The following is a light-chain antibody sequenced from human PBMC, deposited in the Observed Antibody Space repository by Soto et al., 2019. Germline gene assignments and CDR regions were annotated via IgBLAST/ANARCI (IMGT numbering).Light chain of an antibody. V-gene: IGLV2-14*01. CDR3: SSYTISSTVV. J-gene: IGLJ2*01. Sequence: QSALTQPASVSGSPGQSITISCTGTSSDVGGYNYVSWYQQHPGKVPKLMISEVSNRPSGVSNRFSGSKSGNTASLTISGLQAEDEADYYCSSYTISSTVVFGGGTQLTVL. CDR1: SSDVGGYNY. CDR2: EVS.